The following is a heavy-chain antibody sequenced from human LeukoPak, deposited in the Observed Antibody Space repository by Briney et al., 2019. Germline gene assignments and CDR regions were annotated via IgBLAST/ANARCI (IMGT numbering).Heavy chain of an antibody. D-gene: IGHD3-3*01. CDR2: IRGRSDTT. CDR1: GFTFTMFS. CDR3: ARTYDFGIGPPGDAFDN. Sequence: GGSLRLSCAASGFTFTMFSMSWLRQAPGKGLEWIAFIRGRSDTTYYADSVQGRFTISRDNAEDSVYLQMNSLRVEDTAVYYCARTYDFGIGPPGDAFDNWGQGTLVTVSS. J-gene: IGHJ3*02. V-gene: IGHV3-48*01.